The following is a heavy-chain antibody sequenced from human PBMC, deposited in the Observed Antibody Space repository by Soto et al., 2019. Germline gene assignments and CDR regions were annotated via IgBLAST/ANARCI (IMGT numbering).Heavy chain of an antibody. D-gene: IGHD3-10*01. Sequence: PGGSLRLSCAASGFTFSHVGMHWVRQAPGKGLECVAFLRYDGSNIDYADSVRGRFTISRDNSKNMLYLQMDSLRVEDTAVYYCGSTKYNPSITSRVTISVDKSKNQFSLKLSSVTAEDTAVYYCARVNPRQSFWSGYYLPDYYYYYMDVWGKGTTVTVSS. V-gene: IGHV3-30*02. CDR2: LRYDGSNI. CDR3: GSTKYNPSITSRVTISVDKSKNQFSLKLSSVTAEDTAVYYCARVNPRQSFWSGYYLPDYYYYYMDV. J-gene: IGHJ6*03. CDR1: GFTFSHVG.